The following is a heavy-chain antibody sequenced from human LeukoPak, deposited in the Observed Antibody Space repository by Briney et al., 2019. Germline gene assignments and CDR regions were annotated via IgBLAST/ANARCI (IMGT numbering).Heavy chain of an antibody. J-gene: IGHJ6*03. CDR3: ARAGESSGSYKYSQYMDV. D-gene: IGHD1-26*01. CDR2: IYTSGST. V-gene: IGHV4-4*07. Sequence: SETLSLTCTVSGGSISSYYWSWIRQPAGKGLEWIGRIYTSGSTNYNPSLKSRVTMSVDTSKKQFSLKLSSVTAADTAVYYCARAGESSGSYKYSQYMDVGGKGTTVTISS. CDR1: GGSISSYY.